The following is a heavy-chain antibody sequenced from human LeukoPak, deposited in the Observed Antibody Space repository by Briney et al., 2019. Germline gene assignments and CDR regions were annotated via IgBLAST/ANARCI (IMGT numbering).Heavy chain of an antibody. J-gene: IGHJ4*02. D-gene: IGHD6-13*01. Sequence: GGSLRLSCAGSGFSLSDYYMSWIRQAPGKGLEWVSYISSGGSTVYYADSVKGRFTISRDNAKNSLYLQMNSLRAEDTAVYYCARGEVSSSWSIDYWGQGTLVTVSS. V-gene: IGHV3-11*04. CDR3: ARGEVSSSWSIDY. CDR2: ISSGGSTV. CDR1: GFSLSDYY.